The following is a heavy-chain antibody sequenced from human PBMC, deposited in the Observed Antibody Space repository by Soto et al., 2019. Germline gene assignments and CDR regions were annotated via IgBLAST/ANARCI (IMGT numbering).Heavy chain of an antibody. Sequence: QVHLQESGPGLVKPSETLSLTCAISGDSIGNFYWSWIRQPAGKGLESLGRLSASGRTNYSPSLRSRVTMSLDRSKNRFSLRLTSVSAADTAVYFCARGMGRYFDLWGRGTLVTVSS. CDR1: GDSIGNFY. CDR2: LSASGRT. D-gene: IGHD2-8*01. CDR3: ARGMGRYFDL. V-gene: IGHV4-4*07. J-gene: IGHJ2*01.